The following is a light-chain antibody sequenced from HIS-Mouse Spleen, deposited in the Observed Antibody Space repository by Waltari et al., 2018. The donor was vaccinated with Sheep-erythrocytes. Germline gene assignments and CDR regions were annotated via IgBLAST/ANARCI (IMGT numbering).Light chain of an antibody. J-gene: IGLJ1*01. CDR3: CSYAGSYNHV. V-gene: IGLV2-11*01. CDR2: DVS. Sequence: QSALTQPRSVSGSPGQSVTISCTGTSSDVGGYNYVSWYQQHPGKAPKLMIYDVSKRPAGFHDRCSGSKSGNTASLTISGLQAEDEADYYCCSYAGSYNHVFATGTKVTVL. CDR1: SSDVGGYNY.